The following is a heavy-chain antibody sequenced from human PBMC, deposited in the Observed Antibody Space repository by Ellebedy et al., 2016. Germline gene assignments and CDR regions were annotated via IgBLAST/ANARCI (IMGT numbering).Heavy chain of an antibody. Sequence: GESLKISXAASGFTFSDYYMSWIRQAPGKGLEWVSYISSSGSTIYYADSVKGRFTISRDNAKNSLYLQMNSLRAEDTAVYYCARDVDYGDYTGFPHYYYYYGMDVWGQGTTVTVSS. D-gene: IGHD4-17*01. CDR3: ARDVDYGDYTGFPHYYYYYGMDV. CDR1: GFTFSDYY. V-gene: IGHV3-11*01. J-gene: IGHJ6*02. CDR2: ISSSGSTI.